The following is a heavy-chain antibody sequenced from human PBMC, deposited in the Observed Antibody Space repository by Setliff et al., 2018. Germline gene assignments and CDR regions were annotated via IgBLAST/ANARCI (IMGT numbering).Heavy chain of an antibody. V-gene: IGHV4-61*02. Sequence: ASETLSLTCTVSGDSITSGSVYWSWIRQPAGKGLEWIGRIFPTGTTNYNPDLKSRVTMSVDTSKKRFSLMLRSVTAADTAIYYCARVDFTMIQGVLGLWGQGTLVTVSS. CDR2: IFPTGTT. CDR3: ARVDFTMIQGVLGL. CDR1: GDSITSGSVY. J-gene: IGHJ1*01. D-gene: IGHD3-10*01.